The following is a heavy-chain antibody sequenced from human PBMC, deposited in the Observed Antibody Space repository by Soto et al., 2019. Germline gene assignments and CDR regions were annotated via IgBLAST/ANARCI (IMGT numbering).Heavy chain of an antibody. V-gene: IGHV3-7*05. CDR3: ARGTGSGWPGQDVRGMDV. D-gene: IGHD6-19*01. Sequence: EVHLVESGGGLVQPGGSLRLSGAASGYIFSDFWMAWVRQGPGKGLEWVANIKGDESERYYEDSVRGRFTISRDNAKKSLSLQMNSRGVEDTAVYYCARGTGSGWPGQDVRGMDVWGQGTTVTGSS. CDR2: IKGDESER. J-gene: IGHJ6*01. CDR1: GYIFSDFW.